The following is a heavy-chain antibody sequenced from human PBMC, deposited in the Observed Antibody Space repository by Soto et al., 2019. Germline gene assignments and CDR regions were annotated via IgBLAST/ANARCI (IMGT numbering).Heavy chain of an antibody. CDR2: IYPGDSDT. Sequence: GESLKISCKGSGYSFTSYWIGWVRQMPGKGLEWMGIIYPGDSDTRYSPSFQGQVTISADKSISTAYLQWSSLKASDTAMYYCARWPRRAAAGFYYFDYWGQGTLVTVSS. V-gene: IGHV5-51*01. D-gene: IGHD6-13*01. CDR3: ARWPRRAAAGFYYFDY. J-gene: IGHJ4*02. CDR1: GYSFTSYW.